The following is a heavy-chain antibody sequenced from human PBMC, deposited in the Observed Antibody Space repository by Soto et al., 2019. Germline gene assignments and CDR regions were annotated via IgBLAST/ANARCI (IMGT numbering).Heavy chain of an antibody. CDR3: ARTYYYESSGFRFFDY. Sequence: GGSLRLSCAAAGFHFSSYSMSWVRQAPGKGLEWVSYISSGSSTIFYADSVKGRFTISRDNAKNSLNLQMNSLRDEDTAVYYCARTYYYESSGFRFFDYWGQGTLVTVSS. J-gene: IGHJ4*02. CDR1: GFHFSSYS. V-gene: IGHV3-48*02. D-gene: IGHD3-22*01. CDR2: ISSGSSTI.